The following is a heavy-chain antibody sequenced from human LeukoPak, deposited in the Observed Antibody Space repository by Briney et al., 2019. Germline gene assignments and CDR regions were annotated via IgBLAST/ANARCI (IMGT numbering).Heavy chain of an antibody. CDR2: IDYSGST. V-gene: IGHV4-39*02. CDR3: ARGGAVVRGLTIDY. D-gene: IGHD3-10*01. Sequence: PSETLSLTCTVSGGSISSYYWGWIRQPPGKGLEWIGSIDYSGSTYYNPSLKSRVTISVDTSKNHFSLKLNSVTAADTAVYYCARGGAVVRGLTIDYWGQGTLVTVSS. J-gene: IGHJ4*02. CDR1: GGSISSYY.